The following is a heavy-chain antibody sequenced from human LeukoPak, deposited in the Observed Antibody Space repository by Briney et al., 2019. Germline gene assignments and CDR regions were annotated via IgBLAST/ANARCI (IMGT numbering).Heavy chain of an antibody. D-gene: IGHD3-3*01. V-gene: IGHV3-15*01. CDR2: IKSKTDGGTT. CDR3: TTKANYDFWSGYFY. Sequence: GGSLRLSCAASGFTFSNAWMSWVRQAPGKGLEWVGRIKSKTDGGTTDYAAPVKGRFTISRDDSKNTLYLQMNSLKTEDTAVYCCTTKANYDFWSGYFYWGQGTLVTVSS. CDR1: GFTFSNAW. J-gene: IGHJ4*02.